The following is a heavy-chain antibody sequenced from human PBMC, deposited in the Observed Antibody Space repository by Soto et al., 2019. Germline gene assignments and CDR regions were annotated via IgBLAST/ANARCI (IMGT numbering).Heavy chain of an antibody. V-gene: IGHV3-66*01. J-gene: IGHJ4*02. CDR1: GSTVSSNY. CDR3: ARDNDILTGYTNY. Sequence: PGGSLRLSCAASGSTVSSNYMSWVRQAPGKGLEWASVIYSGGSTYYADSVKGRFTISRDNSKNTLYLQMNSLRAEDTAVYYCARDNDILTGYTNYWGQGTLVTVSS. D-gene: IGHD3-9*01. CDR2: IYSGGST.